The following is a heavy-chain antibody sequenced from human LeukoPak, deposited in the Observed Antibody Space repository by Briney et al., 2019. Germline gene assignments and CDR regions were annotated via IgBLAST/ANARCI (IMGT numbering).Heavy chain of an antibody. CDR1: GDSIRNDNYY. Sequence: SETLSLTCTVSGDSIRNDNYYWDWIRQPPGKGLEWIGIIFYSGSTYYIPSLKSRVTMSVDTSKNLFFLKLASATAADTAVYYCARQHRRVTFSAFADWGQGSLVTVSS. J-gene: IGHJ4*02. D-gene: IGHD2-21*02. CDR2: IFYSGST. CDR3: ARQHRRVTFSAFAD. V-gene: IGHV4-39*07.